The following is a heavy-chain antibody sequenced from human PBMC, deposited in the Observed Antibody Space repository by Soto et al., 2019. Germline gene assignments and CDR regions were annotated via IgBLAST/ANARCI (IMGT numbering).Heavy chain of an antibody. J-gene: IGHJ6*03. CDR3: ARTGATTKNYYYYYYMDV. V-gene: IGHV4-59*01. CDR2: IYESGST. CDR1: GGSISSYY. Sequence: PSETLSLTCIVSGGSISSYYWSWIRQPPGKGLEWIGYIYESGSTNYNPYLKSRVTISVDTSKNQFALKLSSVTAADTAVYYCARTGATTKNYYYYYYMDVWGKGTTVTVSS. D-gene: IGHD5-12*01.